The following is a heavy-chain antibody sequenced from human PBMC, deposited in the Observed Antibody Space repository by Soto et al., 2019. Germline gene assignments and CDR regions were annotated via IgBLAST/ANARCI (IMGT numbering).Heavy chain of an antibody. CDR2: IYPGDSDT. D-gene: IGHD3-3*01. Sequence: GESLKISCKGSGYSFTSYWNGWVRQMPGKGLEWMGIIYPGDSDTRYSPSFQGQVTISADKSISTAYLQWSSLKASDTAMYYCARPGSYYDFWSGYYRDDAFDIWGQGTMVTVSS. CDR1: GYSFTSYW. CDR3: ARPGSYYDFWSGYYRDDAFDI. V-gene: IGHV5-51*01. J-gene: IGHJ3*02.